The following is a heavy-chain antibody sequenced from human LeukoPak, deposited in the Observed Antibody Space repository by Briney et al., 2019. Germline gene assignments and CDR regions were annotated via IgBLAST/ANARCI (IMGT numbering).Heavy chain of an antibody. Sequence: PGGSLRLSCAASGFTFSSYAMTWVRQAPGKGLDWVSLISDSGGATTYADSVEGRFTISRDNFKKTLFLQMNSLRAEDTAIYYCAKGGFSSDPRDSFDVWGQGTLVSVSS. CDR3: AKGGFSSDPRDSFDV. V-gene: IGHV3-23*01. CDR2: ISDSGGAT. J-gene: IGHJ3*01. D-gene: IGHD6-19*01. CDR1: GFTFSSYA.